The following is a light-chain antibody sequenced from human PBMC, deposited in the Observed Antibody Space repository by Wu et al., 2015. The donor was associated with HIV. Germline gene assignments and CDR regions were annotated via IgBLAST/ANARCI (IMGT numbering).Light chain of an antibody. CDR2: GAS. Sequence: EIVMTQSPPTLSVSPGERVTLSCRASQRLSSRSLAWYQQKRGQPPRLLISGASIRATGIPDKFSGAGAGTDFSLIISGLEPEDSAVYYCQQYGDSPITFGQGTRLEIK. CDR3: QQYGDSPIT. J-gene: IGKJ5*01. CDR1: QRLSSRS. V-gene: IGKV3-20*01.